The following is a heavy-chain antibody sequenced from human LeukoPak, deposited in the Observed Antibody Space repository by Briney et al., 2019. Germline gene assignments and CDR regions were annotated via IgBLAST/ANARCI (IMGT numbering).Heavy chain of an antibody. D-gene: IGHD2/OR15-2a*01. Sequence: ASVKVSCKASVGTFSSYAISWVRQAPGQGLEWMGGIIPIFGTANYAQKFQGRVTITTDESTSTAYMELSRLRSEDTAVYYCARDPLPRPPYSFPPRLDYWGQGTLVTVSS. CDR3: ARDPLPRPPYSFPPRLDY. V-gene: IGHV1-69*05. CDR2: IIPIFGTA. J-gene: IGHJ4*02. CDR1: VGTFSSYA.